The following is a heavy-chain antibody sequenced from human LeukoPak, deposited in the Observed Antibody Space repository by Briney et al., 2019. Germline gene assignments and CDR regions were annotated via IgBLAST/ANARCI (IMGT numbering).Heavy chain of an antibody. V-gene: IGHV1-69*05. CDR3: ASVIAVAGTGDFDY. D-gene: IGHD6-19*01. CDR2: IIPIFGTA. J-gene: IGHJ4*02. CDR1: GGTFSGYA. Sequence: SVKVSCKASGGTFSGYAISWVRQAPGQGLEWMGRIIPIFGTANYAQKFQGRVTITTDESTSTAYMELSSLRSEDTAVYYCASVIAVAGTGDFDYWGQGTLVTVSS.